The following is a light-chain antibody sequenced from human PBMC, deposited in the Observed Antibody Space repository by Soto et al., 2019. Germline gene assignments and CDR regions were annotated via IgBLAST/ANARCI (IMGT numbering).Light chain of an antibody. CDR1: QGISNY. Sequence: DLQMTQSPSSLSASVGDRVTITCRASQGISNYLAWYQQKPGKVPKLLIYAASTLQSGVPSRFSGSGSGTDFTRTISNLQPEDVATYYCQQYNSAPWTFGQGTKVEIK. V-gene: IGKV1-27*01. CDR2: AAS. CDR3: QQYNSAPWT. J-gene: IGKJ1*01.